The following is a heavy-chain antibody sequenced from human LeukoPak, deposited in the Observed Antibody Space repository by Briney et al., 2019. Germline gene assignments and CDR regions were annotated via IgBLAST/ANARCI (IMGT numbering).Heavy chain of an antibody. J-gene: IGHJ5*02. CDR1: GFTFSSYG. Sequence: GGSLRLSCAASGFTFSSYGMHWVRQAPGKGLEWVAFIRYDGSNKYYADSVKGRFTISRDNSKNTLYLQMNSLRSEDTAVYYCATSGRLLPNSGWFDPWGQGTLVTVSS. V-gene: IGHV3-30*02. CDR3: ATSGRLLPNSGWFDP. D-gene: IGHD2-15*01. CDR2: IRYDGSNK.